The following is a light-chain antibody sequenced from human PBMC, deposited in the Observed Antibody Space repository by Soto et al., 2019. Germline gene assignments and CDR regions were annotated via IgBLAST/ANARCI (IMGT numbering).Light chain of an antibody. CDR1: SSDVGNYNL. V-gene: IGLV2-23*03. Sequence: QSVLTQPASVSGSPGQPITISCTGTSSDVGNYNLVSWYQQHPGKAPKLMIYEGSKRLSGVSNRFSGSKSGNTASLTISGLQAEDEADYYCCSYAGSSTFDVFGTGTKVTVL. J-gene: IGLJ1*01. CDR3: CSYAGSSTFDV. CDR2: EGS.